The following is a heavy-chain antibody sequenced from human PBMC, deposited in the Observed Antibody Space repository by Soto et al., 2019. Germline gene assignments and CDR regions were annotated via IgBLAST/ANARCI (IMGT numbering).Heavy chain of an antibody. CDR1: GFTFSSYG. CDR3: AREGSVIITMVRGVTIDY. J-gene: IGHJ4*02. Sequence: GGSLRLSCAASGFTFSSYGMHWVRQAPGKGLEWVAVIWYDGSNKYYADSVKGRFTISRDNSKNTLYLQMNSLRAEDTAVYYCAREGSVIITMVRGVTIDYWGQGTLVTVSS. CDR2: IWYDGSNK. V-gene: IGHV3-33*01. D-gene: IGHD3-10*01.